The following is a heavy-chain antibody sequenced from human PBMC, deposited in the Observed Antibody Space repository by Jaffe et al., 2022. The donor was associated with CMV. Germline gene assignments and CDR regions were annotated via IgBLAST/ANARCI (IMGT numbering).Heavy chain of an antibody. Sequence: QLQLQESGPGLVKPSETLSLTCTVSGGSISSSSYYWGWIRQPPGKGLEWIGSIYYSGSTYYNPSLKSRVTISVDTSKNQFSLKLSSVTAADTAVYYCARIVVPAAFDYWGQGTLVTVSS. CDR3: ARIVVPAAFDY. V-gene: IGHV4-39*01. J-gene: IGHJ4*02. CDR2: IYYSGST. CDR1: GGSISSSSYY. D-gene: IGHD2-2*01.